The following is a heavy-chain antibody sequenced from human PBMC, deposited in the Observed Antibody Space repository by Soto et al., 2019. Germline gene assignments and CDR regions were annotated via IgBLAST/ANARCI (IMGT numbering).Heavy chain of an antibody. V-gene: IGHV1-2*02. CDR3: ARDLAYCSSTSCYGPDAHYYGMDV. J-gene: IGHJ6*02. D-gene: IGHD2-2*01. CDR2: INPNSGGT. Sequence: ASVKVSCKASGYTFTGYYMHWVRQAPGQGLEWMGWINPNSGGTNYAQKFQGRVTMTRDTSISTAYMELSRLRSDDTAVYYCARDLAYCSSTSCYGPDAHYYGMDVWGQGTTVTVSS. CDR1: GYTFTGYY.